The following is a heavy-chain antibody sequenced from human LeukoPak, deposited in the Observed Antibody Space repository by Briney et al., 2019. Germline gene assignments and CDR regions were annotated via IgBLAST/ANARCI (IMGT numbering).Heavy chain of an antibody. CDR1: SGSISSYY. J-gene: IGHJ4*02. CDR2: IYYSGST. V-gene: IGHV4-59*08. Sequence: SETLSLTCSVSSGSISSYYWSWIRQPPGKGLEWIGYIYYSGSTNYNPSLKSRVTISIDTSKNQFSLKLSSVTAADTAVYYCARQPSIYFDYWGQGTLVTVSS. CDR3: ARQPSIYFDY.